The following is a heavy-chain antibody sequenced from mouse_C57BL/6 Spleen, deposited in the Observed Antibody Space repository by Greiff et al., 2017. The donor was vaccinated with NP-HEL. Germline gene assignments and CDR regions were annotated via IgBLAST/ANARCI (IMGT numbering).Heavy chain of an antibody. V-gene: IGHV1-50*01. Sequence: VQLQQSGAELVKPGASVKLSCKASGYTFTSYWMQWVKQRPGQGLEWIGEIDPSDSYTNYNQKFKGKATLTVDTSSSTAYMQLSSLTSEDSAVYYCARRVHWGQGTLVTVSA. CDR3: ARRVH. J-gene: IGHJ3*01. CDR1: GYTFTSYW. CDR2: IDPSDSYT.